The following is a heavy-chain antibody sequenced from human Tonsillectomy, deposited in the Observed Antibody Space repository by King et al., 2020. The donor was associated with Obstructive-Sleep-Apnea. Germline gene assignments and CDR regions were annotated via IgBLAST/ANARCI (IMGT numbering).Heavy chain of an antibody. Sequence: VQLQESGPGLVKPSETLSLTCTVSGGSIDTYYWNWIRQPPGKGLEWIGYIYYTGSTNYNPSLKSRVSMSVDTSKNQFSLRLSAVTAGATAVYYCAGEEFGDCHHYYFYGLDVWGQGTTVTVSS. V-gene: IGHV4-59*01. J-gene: IGHJ6*02. CDR2: IYYTGST. D-gene: IGHD3-10*01. CDR3: AGEEFGDCHHYYFYGLDV. CDR1: GGSIDTYY.